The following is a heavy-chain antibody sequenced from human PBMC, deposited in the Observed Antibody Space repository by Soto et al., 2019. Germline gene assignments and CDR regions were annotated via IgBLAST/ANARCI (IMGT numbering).Heavy chain of an antibody. Sequence: QVQLVQSGAEVKKPGSSVTVSCKASGGTFSSYTISWVRQAPGQGLEWMGGIIPIFGTANYAQKFQGRVTITADEHTGTAYREVSSLRSEDTAVYYCARGDHRWLQLWYFDLWGRGTLVTVSS. CDR3: ARGDHRWLQLWYFDL. D-gene: IGHD5-12*01. CDR1: GGTFSSYT. CDR2: IIPIFGTA. J-gene: IGHJ2*01. V-gene: IGHV1-69*12.